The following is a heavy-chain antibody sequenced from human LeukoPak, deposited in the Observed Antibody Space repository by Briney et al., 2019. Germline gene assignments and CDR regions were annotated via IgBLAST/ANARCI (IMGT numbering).Heavy chain of an antibody. D-gene: IGHD3-22*01. Sequence: GSSVKVSCKASGGTFSSYGISWVRQAPGQGLEWMGWISAYNGNTNYAQKLQGRVTMTTDTSTSTAYMELRSLRSDDTAVYYCARDHYYDSSGPLDYWGQGTLVTVSS. V-gene: IGHV1-18*01. J-gene: IGHJ4*02. CDR1: GGTFSSYG. CDR3: ARDHYYDSSGPLDY. CDR2: ISAYNGNT.